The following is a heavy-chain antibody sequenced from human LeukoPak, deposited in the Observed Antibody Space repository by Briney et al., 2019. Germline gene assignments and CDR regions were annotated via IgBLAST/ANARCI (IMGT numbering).Heavy chain of an antibody. CDR3: ARVSEGSSGWYGDFQH. V-gene: IGHV1-3*01. J-gene: IGHJ1*01. CDR1: GYTFTSYG. D-gene: IGHD6-19*01. Sequence: GASVKVSCKASGYTFTSYGISWVRQAPGQRLEWMGWINAGNGNTKYSQKFQGRVTITRDTSASTAYMELSSLRSEDTAVYYCARVSEGSSGWYGDFQHWGQGTLVTVSS. CDR2: INAGNGNT.